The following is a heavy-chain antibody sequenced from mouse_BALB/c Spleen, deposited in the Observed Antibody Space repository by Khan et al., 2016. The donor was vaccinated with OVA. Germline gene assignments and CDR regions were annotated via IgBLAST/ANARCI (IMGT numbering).Heavy chain of an antibody. CDR3: ARRNYFGYTFAY. J-gene: IGHJ3*01. CDR1: GYTFTDYY. CDR2: ISPGSGDT. D-gene: IGHD1-2*01. Sequence: QVQLKQSGAEPARPGASVKLSCKATGYTFTDYYINWVKLRTGQGLEWIGEISPGSGDTYYNERFKGKATLTADKSSSTAYMQLSSLTSEASAVYYCARRNYFGYTFAYWGQGTLVTVSA. V-gene: IGHV1-77*01.